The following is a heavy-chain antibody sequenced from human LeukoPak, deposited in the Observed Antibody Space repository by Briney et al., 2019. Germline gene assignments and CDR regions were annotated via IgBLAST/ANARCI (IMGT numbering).Heavy chain of an antibody. Sequence: SETLSLTCTVSGGSISSNIYYWGWIRQSPGKGLEWIGSISYSGSTHYNPSLKSRLTISVDRSNNHFSLRLSSVTAADTAVYYCARHHDYYEGSRYEWFDPWGKGTLVTVSS. J-gene: IGHJ5*02. V-gene: IGHV4-39*01. CDR3: ARHHDYYEGSRYEWFDP. D-gene: IGHD3-22*01. CDR2: ISYSGST. CDR1: GGSISSNIYY.